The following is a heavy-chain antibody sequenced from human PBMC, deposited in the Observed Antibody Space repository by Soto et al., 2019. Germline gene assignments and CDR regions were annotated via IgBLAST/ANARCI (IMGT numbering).Heavy chain of an antibody. CDR2: IIPIFGTA. V-gene: IGHV1-69*13. D-gene: IGHD1-26*01. J-gene: IGHJ6*02. CDR1: GGTFSSYA. CDR3: VRRLGGNYGMDV. Sequence: SVKVSCKASGGTFSSYAISWVRQAPGQGLEWMGGIIPIFGTANYAQKFQGRVTITADESTSTAYMELSSLRSEDTAVYYCVRRLGGNYGMDVWGQGTTVTVSS.